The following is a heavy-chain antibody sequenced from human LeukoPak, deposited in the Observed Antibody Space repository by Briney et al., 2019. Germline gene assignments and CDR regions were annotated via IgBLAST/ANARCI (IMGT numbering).Heavy chain of an antibody. CDR1: GFTFSTYS. CDR3: ARVRCSGGGCFYNFDY. CDR2: LSSSSTYV. Sequence: KTGGSLRLSCAASGFTFSTYSMNWVRQAPGKGLEWVSSLSSSSTYVYYADSVKSRFTISRDNAKNSLYLQMNSLRAEDTAVYYCARVRCSGGGCFYNFDYWARDPWSPSPQ. J-gene: IGHJ4*02. D-gene: IGHD2-15*01. V-gene: IGHV3-21*01.